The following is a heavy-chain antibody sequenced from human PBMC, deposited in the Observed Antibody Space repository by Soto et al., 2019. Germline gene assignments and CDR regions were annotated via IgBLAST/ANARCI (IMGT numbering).Heavy chain of an antibody. J-gene: IGHJ6*02. CDR3: AKNPGAAGYGMDV. V-gene: IGHV3-30*18. D-gene: IGHD6-13*01. CDR2: ISYDGSNK. CDR1: GFTFSSYG. Sequence: QVQLVESGGGVVQPGRSLRLSCAASGFTFSSYGMHWVRQAPGKGLEWGAVISYDGSNKYYADSVKGRFTISRDNSKNTLYLQMNSLRAEDTAVYYCAKNPGAAGYGMDVWGQGTTVTVSS.